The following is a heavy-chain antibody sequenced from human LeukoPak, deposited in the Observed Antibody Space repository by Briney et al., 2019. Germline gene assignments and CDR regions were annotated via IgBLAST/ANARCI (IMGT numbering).Heavy chain of an antibody. Sequence: PGGSLRLSCAASGFTFSDYYMNWIRQAPGKGLDWVSYISSSGSTIYYADSVKGRFTISRDNAKNSLYLQMNSLRAEDTAVYYCAREGSHYDFWSGYSPTRFDPWGQGTLVTVSS. D-gene: IGHD3-3*01. CDR3: AREGSHYDFWSGYSPTRFDP. J-gene: IGHJ5*02. V-gene: IGHV3-11*04. CDR2: ISSSGSTI. CDR1: GFTFSDYY.